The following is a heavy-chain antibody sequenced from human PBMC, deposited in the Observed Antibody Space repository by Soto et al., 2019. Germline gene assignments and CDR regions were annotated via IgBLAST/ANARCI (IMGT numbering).Heavy chain of an antibody. D-gene: IGHD1-26*01. CDR3: ASDLVGASDSYGLDV. Sequence: WGSLRLSCAASGFTFSNYGMHWVRQAPGKGLEWVAIIWHDGNNKYYADSVRGRFIISRDNSKNRLYLQMNSLRAEDTAVYYCASDLVGASDSYGLDVWGQGTPVTVSS. CDR2: IWHDGNNK. J-gene: IGHJ6*02. V-gene: IGHV3-33*01. CDR1: GFTFSNYG.